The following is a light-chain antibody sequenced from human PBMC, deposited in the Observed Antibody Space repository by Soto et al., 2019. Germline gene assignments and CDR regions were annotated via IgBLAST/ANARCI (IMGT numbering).Light chain of an antibody. J-gene: IGLJ1*01. CDR1: SSDVGGYNY. V-gene: IGLV2-14*01. CDR2: EVS. Sequence: QSVLTQPASVSGSPGQSITISCTGTSSDVGGYNYVSWYQQHPGKAPKLIIYEVSNRPSGVSNRFTRSKSGNTATLTISGLQAEDEADYYCSSYTSSNTLGNVFGTGTKVTV. CDR3: SSYTSSNTLGNV.